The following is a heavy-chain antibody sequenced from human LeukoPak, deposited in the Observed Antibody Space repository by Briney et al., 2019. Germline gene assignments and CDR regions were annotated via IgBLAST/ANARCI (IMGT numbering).Heavy chain of an antibody. CDR2: ISYDGSNK. Sequence: GGSLRLSCAASGFTFSSYGMHWVRQAPGKGLEWVAVISYDGSNKYYADSVKGRFTISRDNSKNTLYLQMNSLRAEDTAVYYCAKDWHYYDSSDYYYDGYWGQGTLVTVSS. V-gene: IGHV3-30*18. CDR1: GFTFSSYG. D-gene: IGHD3-22*01. J-gene: IGHJ4*02. CDR3: AKDWHYYDSSDYYYDGY.